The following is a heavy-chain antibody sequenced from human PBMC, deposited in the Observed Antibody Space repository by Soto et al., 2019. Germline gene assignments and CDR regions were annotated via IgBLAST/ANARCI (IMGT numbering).Heavy chain of an antibody. J-gene: IGHJ2*01. V-gene: IGHV3-48*02. CDR3: ARGHSSWYWYFDL. Sequence: GGSLRLSCAASGFTFSSYSMNWVRQAPGKGLEWVSYISSSSSTIYYADSVKGRFTISRDNAKNSLYLQINSLRDEDTAVYYCARGHSSWYWYFDLWGRGTLVTVSS. D-gene: IGHD6-13*01. CDR2: ISSSSSTI. CDR1: GFTFSSYS.